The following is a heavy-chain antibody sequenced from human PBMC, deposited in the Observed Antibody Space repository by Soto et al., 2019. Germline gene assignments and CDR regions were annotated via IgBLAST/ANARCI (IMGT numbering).Heavy chain of an antibody. J-gene: IGHJ4*02. CDR1: GFSFSSYG. CDR3: AKDRMGVAVAVD. V-gene: IGHV3-23*01. CDR2: ISGSGSST. D-gene: IGHD6-19*01. Sequence: EVQLLESGGGLVQPGGSLRLSCAASGFSFSSYGMSWVRQAPGKGLEWVSAISGSGSSTYYADSVKGRFTISRDNSKNTLYLQVSSLRAEDTAVYYCAKDRMGVAVAVDWGQGTLVTVSS.